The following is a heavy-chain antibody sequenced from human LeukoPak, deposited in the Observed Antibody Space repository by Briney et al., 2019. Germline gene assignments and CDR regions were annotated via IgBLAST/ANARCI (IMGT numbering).Heavy chain of an antibody. J-gene: IGHJ4*02. CDR1: GFTFSSYA. CDR2: IGGSGGST. CDR3: AKTPDQFTYYDILTGPRGY. D-gene: IGHD3-9*01. Sequence: QSGGSLRLSCAASGFTFSSYAMSWVRQAPGKGLEWVSAIGGSGGSTYYADSVKGRFTISRDNSKNTLYLQMNSLRAEDTAVYYCAKTPDQFTYYDILTGPRGYWGQGTLVTVSS. V-gene: IGHV3-23*01.